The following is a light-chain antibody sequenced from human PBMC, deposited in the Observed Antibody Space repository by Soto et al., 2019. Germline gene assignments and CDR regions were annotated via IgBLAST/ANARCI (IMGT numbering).Light chain of an antibody. J-gene: IGKJ2*01. Sequence: DSPTSQSPSSLSASVGDRVTITCQASQYISNYLNWYQQKPGKAPKLLIYDASNLETGVPSRFSGSGSGTDFTFTISSLQPEDIATYYCQEYDNRPYPLGQGTKVDIK. CDR3: QEYDNRPYP. CDR1: QYISNY. V-gene: IGKV1-33*01. CDR2: DAS.